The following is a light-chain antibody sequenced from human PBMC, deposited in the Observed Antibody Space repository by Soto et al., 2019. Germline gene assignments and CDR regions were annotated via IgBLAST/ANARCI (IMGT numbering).Light chain of an antibody. Sequence: VMTQSPDPMSVSPGETATLSCRASQYVSNKVAWYQQKPGQAPSLLILGASTRATGVPARFSGSGSGTEFTLSISSLQSEDFAVYYCKQYKEWPPFTFGQGTRLEI. V-gene: IGKV3-15*01. CDR2: GAS. J-gene: IGKJ5*01. CDR3: KQYKEWPPFT. CDR1: QYVSNK.